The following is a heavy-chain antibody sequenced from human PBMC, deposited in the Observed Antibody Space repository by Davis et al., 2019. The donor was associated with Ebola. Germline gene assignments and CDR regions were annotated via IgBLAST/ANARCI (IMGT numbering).Heavy chain of an antibody. CDR3: ARDRYQLPPDY. CDR2: ISAYNGNT. Sequence: ASVKVSCKASGGTFSSYAISWVRQAPGQGLEWMGWISAYNGNTNYAQKLQGRVTMTTDTSTSTAYMELRSLRSDDTAVYYCARDRYQLPPDYWGQGTLVTVSS. CDR1: GGTFSSYA. J-gene: IGHJ4*02. V-gene: IGHV1-18*01. D-gene: IGHD2-2*01.